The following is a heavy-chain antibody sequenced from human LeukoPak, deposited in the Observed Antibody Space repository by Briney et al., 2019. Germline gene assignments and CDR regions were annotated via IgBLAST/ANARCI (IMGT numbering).Heavy chain of an antibody. D-gene: IGHD3-10*01. J-gene: IGHJ5*02. V-gene: IGHV4-59*01. CDR2: ISYSGST. CDR3: ARVENYGSGSSEYWFDP. CDR1: GGSISSYY. Sequence: SETLSLTCTVSGGSISSYYWSWIRQPPGKGLEWIGYISYSGSTNFNPSLKSRVTISVDTSKNQFSLHLTSVTAADTAVYYCARVENYGSGSSEYWFDPWGQGTLVTVSP.